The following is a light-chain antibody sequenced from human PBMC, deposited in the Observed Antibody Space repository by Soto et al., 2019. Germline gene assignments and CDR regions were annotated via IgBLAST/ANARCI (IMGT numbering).Light chain of an antibody. CDR2: GAS. Sequence: VLTQSPGTLSLSPGERATLSCRASQSVSSTYLAWYQQKPGQAPRLLIYGASSRATGIPDRFSGSGSGTDFTLTISRLDPEDFAVYYCQQFGSSPRTFGQGTKVEI. V-gene: IGKV3-20*01. J-gene: IGKJ1*01. CDR1: QSVSSTY. CDR3: QQFGSSPRT.